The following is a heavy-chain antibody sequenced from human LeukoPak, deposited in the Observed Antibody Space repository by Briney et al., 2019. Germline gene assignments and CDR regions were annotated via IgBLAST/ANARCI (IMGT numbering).Heavy chain of an antibody. Sequence: GGPLRLSCAASGFTFSDYYMTWIRQAPGKGLEWLSYIYNGSTYTNYANSVKGRFTSSRDNAKNSLYLQLNSLRAEDTAVYYCTREDHWYFDLWGRGTLVSVSS. V-gene: IGHV3-11*05. J-gene: IGHJ2*01. CDR1: GFTFSDYY. CDR3: TREDHWYFDL. CDR2: IYNGSTYT.